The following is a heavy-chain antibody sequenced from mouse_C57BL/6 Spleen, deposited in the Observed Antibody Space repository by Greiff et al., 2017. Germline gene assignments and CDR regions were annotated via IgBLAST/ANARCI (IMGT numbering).Heavy chain of an antibody. D-gene: IGHD1-1*01. J-gene: IGHJ2*01. CDR1: GYTFTSYD. Sequence: QVQLQQSGPELVKPGASVKLSCKASGYTFTSYDINWVKQRPGQGLEWIGWIYPRDGSTKYNEKFKGKATLTVDTSSSTAYMELHSLTSEDSAVYFCARYGAFITTVVAYYFDYWGQGTTLTVSS. CDR3: ARYGAFITTVVAYYFDY. V-gene: IGHV1-85*01. CDR2: IYPRDGST.